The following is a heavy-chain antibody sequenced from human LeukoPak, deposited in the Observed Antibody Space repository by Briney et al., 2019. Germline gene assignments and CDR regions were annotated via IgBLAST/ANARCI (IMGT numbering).Heavy chain of an antibody. D-gene: IGHD3-16*01. Sequence: PSETLSLTCTVSGGSISSYYRSGIPRPAGKGLEWIGRIYTSGSTNYNPSLKSRVTMSVDTSNNQFSLKLSSVTAADTAVYYCARKRKGAYAFDYWGQGTLVTVSS. CDR1: GGSISSYY. CDR2: IYTSGST. J-gene: IGHJ4*02. CDR3: ARKRKGAYAFDY. V-gene: IGHV4-4*07.